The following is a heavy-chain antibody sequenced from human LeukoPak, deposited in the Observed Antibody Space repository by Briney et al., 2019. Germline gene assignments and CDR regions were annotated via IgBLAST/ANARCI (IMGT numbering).Heavy chain of an antibody. CDR2: IASKTDGGAT. D-gene: IGHD3-10*01. CDR3: TTGIRGD. J-gene: IGHJ4*02. V-gene: IGHV3-15*07. CDR1: GLTVTNAW. Sequence: GGSLRLSCSASGLTVTNAWMNWVRQAPGEGLDWVGRIASKTDGGATDYAAPVKGRFTISRDDSKNTLNLQMNSLKTEDTAAYYCTTGIRGDWGQGTLVTVSS.